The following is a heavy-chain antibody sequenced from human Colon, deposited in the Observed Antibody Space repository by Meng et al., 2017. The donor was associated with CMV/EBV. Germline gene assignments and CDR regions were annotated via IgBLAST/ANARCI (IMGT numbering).Heavy chain of an antibody. Sequence: QGQLVQSGAEVKKPGASVKVSCKASGYTFTGYYMHWVRQAPGQGLEWMGWINPNSGGTNYAQKFQGRVTMTRDTSISTAYMELSRLRSDDTAVHYCATVSSGYYLYFQHWGQGTLVTVSS. CDR3: ATVSSGYYLYFQH. V-gene: IGHV1-2*02. CDR1: GYTFTGYY. J-gene: IGHJ1*01. D-gene: IGHD3-22*01. CDR2: INPNSGGT.